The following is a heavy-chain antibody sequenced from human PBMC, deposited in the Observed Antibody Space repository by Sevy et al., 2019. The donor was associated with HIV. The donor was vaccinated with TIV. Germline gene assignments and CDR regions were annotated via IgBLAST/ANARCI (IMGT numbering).Heavy chain of an antibody. CDR3: AKDIYYDSSGYLGGLDY. J-gene: IGHJ4*02. V-gene: IGHV3-9*01. Sequence: GGSLRLSCAASGFTFDDYAMHWVRQAPGKGLEWVSGISWNSGSIGYADSVKGRFTISRDNAKNSLYLQMNSLRAEETALYYCAKDIYYDSSGYLGGLDYWGQGTLVTVSS. D-gene: IGHD3-22*01. CDR2: ISWNSGSI. CDR1: GFTFDDYA.